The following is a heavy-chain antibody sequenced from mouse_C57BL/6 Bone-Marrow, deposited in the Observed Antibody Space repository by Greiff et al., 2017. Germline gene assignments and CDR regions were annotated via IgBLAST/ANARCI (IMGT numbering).Heavy chain of an antibody. CDR3: ARLEFGGSCGDWFFDF. CDR2: IYPRDGST. D-gene: IGHD1-1*01. J-gene: IGHJ1*03. Sequence: QVQLQQSGPELVKPGASVKLSCKASGYTFTSYDINWVKQRPGQGLEWIGWIYPRDGSTKYNEKFKGKATLTVATSSSTAYLELHSLTSKDPAVYFCARLEFGGSCGDWFFDFWGKGTTVTVSS. CDR1: GYTFTSYD. V-gene: IGHV1-85*01.